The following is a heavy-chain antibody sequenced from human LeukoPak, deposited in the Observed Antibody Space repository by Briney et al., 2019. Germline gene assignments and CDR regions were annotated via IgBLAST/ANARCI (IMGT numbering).Heavy chain of an antibody. CDR3: AREGMGTTFSAWFDP. Sequence: GGSLRLSCAASGFTFSNYGMHWGRQAPGKGLEWVAVVSSDGSIDYYADSLRGRFTVSRDNSRNTMFLQFNTLRPEDTAVYYCAREGMGTTFSAWFDPWGQGTLVTVSS. V-gene: IGHV3-30*03. J-gene: IGHJ5*02. CDR1: GFTFSNYG. D-gene: IGHD1-7*01. CDR2: VSSDGSID.